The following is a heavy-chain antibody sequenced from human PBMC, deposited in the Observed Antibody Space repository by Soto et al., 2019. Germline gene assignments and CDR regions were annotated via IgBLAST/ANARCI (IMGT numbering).Heavy chain of an antibody. V-gene: IGHV5-51*01. Sequence: PGESLKISCKGSGYSFTSYWIGWVRQMPGKGLEWMGIIYPGDSDTRYSPSFQGQVTFSADKSISTAYLQWSSLKASDTAMYYCARRLLKRGSSSGAFDIRGQGTTVTVSS. CDR3: ARRLLKRGSSSGAFDI. CDR2: IYPGDSDT. CDR1: GYSFTSYW. D-gene: IGHD6-6*01. J-gene: IGHJ3*02.